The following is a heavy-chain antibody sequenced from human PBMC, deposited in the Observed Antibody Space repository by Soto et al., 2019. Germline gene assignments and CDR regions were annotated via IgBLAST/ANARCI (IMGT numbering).Heavy chain of an antibody. CDR1: GFTFSSHA. J-gene: IGHJ4*02. V-gene: IGHV3-23*01. Sequence: EVQLLESGGGSVQPGGSLRLSCAASGFTFSSHAMAWVRQAPGQGLEWVSTLSDSGDNTYYADSVKGRSTISRDNAKNTVYLQLNSLRAEDTAVYYCASRAVPATMSSSMIRDHWGQGALVTVSS. CDR3: ASRAVPATMSSSMIRDH. D-gene: IGHD2-2*01. CDR2: LSDSGDNT.